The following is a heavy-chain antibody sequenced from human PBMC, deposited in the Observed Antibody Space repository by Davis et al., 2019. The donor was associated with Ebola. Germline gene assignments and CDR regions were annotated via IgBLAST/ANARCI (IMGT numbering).Heavy chain of an antibody. CDR2: INSDGSST. CDR3: AREDIVVVPAAPPDY. V-gene: IGHV3-74*01. J-gene: IGHJ4*02. Sequence: PGGSLRLSCAASGFTFSSYWMHWVRQAPGKGLVWVSRINSDGSSTSYADSVKGRFTISRDNAKNTLYLQMNSLRAEDTAVYYCAREDIVVVPAAPPDYWGQGTLVTVSS. CDR1: GFTFSSYW. D-gene: IGHD2-2*01.